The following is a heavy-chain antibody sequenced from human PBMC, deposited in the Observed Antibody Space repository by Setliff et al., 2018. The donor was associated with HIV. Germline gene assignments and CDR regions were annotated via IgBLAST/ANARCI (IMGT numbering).Heavy chain of an antibody. CDR3: ARSSGSGSYYNLGY. V-gene: IGHV5-51*01. J-gene: IGHJ4*02. Sequence: GESLKISCKASGFTFTDYWIGWVRQMPGKGLEWMGIIHPGDSDIRYSPSFQGQVTFSADKSISTAYLQWSSLKASDTAMYYCARSSGSGSYYNLGYWGQGTLVTVSS. CDR1: GFTFTDYW. D-gene: IGHD3-10*01. CDR2: IHPGDSDI.